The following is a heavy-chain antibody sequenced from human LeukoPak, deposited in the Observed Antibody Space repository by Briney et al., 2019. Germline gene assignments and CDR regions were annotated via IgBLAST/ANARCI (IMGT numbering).Heavy chain of an antibody. V-gene: IGHV1-46*01. CDR3: ARGAYNWNSPPFDY. J-gene: IGHJ4*02. CDR2: INPTGGST. D-gene: IGHD1-7*01. Sequence: GASVKVSCKASGYTFTSYYIHWVRQAPGQGLEWKGIINPTGGSTSYAQKFQGRVTMTRDTSTSTVYMELSSLRPEDTAVYYCARGAYNWNSPPFDYWGQGTLVTVSS. CDR1: GYTFTSYY.